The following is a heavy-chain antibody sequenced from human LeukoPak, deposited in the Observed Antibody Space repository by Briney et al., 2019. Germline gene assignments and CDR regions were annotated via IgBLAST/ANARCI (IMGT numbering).Heavy chain of an antibody. J-gene: IGHJ4*02. CDR3: ARVKQWLVYDY. D-gene: IGHD6-19*01. CDR2: INPNSGGT. CDR1: GYTFTGYY. V-gene: IGHV1-2*04. Sequence: ASVKVSCKASGYTFTGYYMHWVRQAPGQGLVWMGWINPNSGGTNYAQKFQGWVTMTRDTSISTAYMELSRLRSDDTAVYYCARVKQWLVYDYWGQGTLVTVSS.